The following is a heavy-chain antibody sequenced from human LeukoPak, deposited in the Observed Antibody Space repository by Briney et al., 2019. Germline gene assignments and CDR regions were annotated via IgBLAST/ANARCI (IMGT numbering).Heavy chain of an antibody. V-gene: IGHV1-46*01. CDR1: GYTFTSYY. CDR3: ARDQGFYSGSLLSVGRSFDP. Sequence: ASVKVSCKASGYTFTSYYMHWVRQAPGQGLEWMGIINPSGGSTSYAQKFQGRVTMTRDMSTSTGYMELSSLRSEDTAVYYCARDQGFYSGSLLSVGRSFDPWGQGTLVTVSS. D-gene: IGHD1-26*01. CDR2: INPSGGST. J-gene: IGHJ5*02.